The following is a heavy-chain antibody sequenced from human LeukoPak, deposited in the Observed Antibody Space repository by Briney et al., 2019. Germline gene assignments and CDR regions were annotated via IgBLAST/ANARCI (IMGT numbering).Heavy chain of an antibody. J-gene: IGHJ4*02. Sequence: PGGSLRLSCAASRFTFSSYAMSWVRQAPGKGLEWVSVISATDGSTYYADSVKGRFTISRDNSKNTLYLQMNSLRAADTAVYYCAKDPTHYRVWDDYDSTVLSYWGQGTLVTVSS. CDR1: RFTFSSYA. CDR3: AKDPTHYRVWDDYDSTVLSY. CDR2: ISATDGST. D-gene: IGHD3-22*01. V-gene: IGHV3-23*01.